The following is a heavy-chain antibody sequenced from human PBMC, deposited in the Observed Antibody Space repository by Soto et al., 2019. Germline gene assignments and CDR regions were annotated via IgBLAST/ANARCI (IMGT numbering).Heavy chain of an antibody. CDR2: IYPGDSDT. CDR1: GYSFTSYW. V-gene: IGHV5-51*01. J-gene: IGHJ6*02. Sequence: PGESLKISCKGSGYSFTSYWIGWVRQMPGKGLEWMGIIYPGDSDTRYSPSFQGQVTISADKSISTAYLQWSSLKASDTAMYYCASRTYYYDSSGYHYGMDVWGQGTTVTVSS. D-gene: IGHD3-22*01. CDR3: ASRTYYYDSSGYHYGMDV.